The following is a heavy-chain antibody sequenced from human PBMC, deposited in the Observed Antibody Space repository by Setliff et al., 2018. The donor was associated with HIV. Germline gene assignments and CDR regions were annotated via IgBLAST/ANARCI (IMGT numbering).Heavy chain of an antibody. CDR1: GFTFSSYD. CDR2: IRYDGSNK. V-gene: IGHV3-30*02. Sequence: GGSLRLSCVASGFTFSSYDMHWVRQAPGKGLEWVTFIRYDGSNKYYADSVKGRFTISRDNSKNTLYLQMNSLRAEDTAVYYCARDFNYYYYYGMDVWGQGTTVTVSS. J-gene: IGHJ6*02. CDR3: ARDFNYYYYYGMDV.